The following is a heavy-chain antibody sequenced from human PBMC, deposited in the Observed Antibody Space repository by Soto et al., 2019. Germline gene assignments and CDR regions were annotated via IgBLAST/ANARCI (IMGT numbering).Heavy chain of an antibody. CDR2: ISYDGSNK. Sequence: GGSLRLSCAASGFTFSSYGMHWVRQAPGKGLEWVAVISYDGSNKYYADSVKGRFTISRDNSKNTLYLQMNSLRAEDTAVYYCAKELRFLEWSPDYWGQGTLVTVSS. V-gene: IGHV3-30*18. CDR3: AKELRFLEWSPDY. D-gene: IGHD3-3*01. CDR1: GFTFSSYG. J-gene: IGHJ4*02.